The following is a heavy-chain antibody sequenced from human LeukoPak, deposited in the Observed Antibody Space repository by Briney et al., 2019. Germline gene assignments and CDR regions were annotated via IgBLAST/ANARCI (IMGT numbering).Heavy chain of an antibody. CDR2: IRYDGSNK. D-gene: IGHD3-22*01. CDR1: GFTFSSYG. J-gene: IGHJ4*02. V-gene: IGHV3-30*02. CDR3: AKAPNYYDSSGYMAF. Sequence: PGGTLRLSCAASGFTFSSYGMHWVRQAPGKGLEWVAFIRYDGSNKYYADSVKGRFTISRDNSKNTLYLQMNSLRAEDTAVYYCAKAPNYYDSSGYMAFWGQGTLVTVSS.